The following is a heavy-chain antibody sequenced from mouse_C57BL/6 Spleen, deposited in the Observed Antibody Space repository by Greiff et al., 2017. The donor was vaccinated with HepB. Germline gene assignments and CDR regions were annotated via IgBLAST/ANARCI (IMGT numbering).Heavy chain of an antibody. Sequence: VQLKESGGGLVKPGGSLKLSCAASGFTFSSYAMSWVRQTPEKRLEWVATISDGGSYTYYPDNVKGRFTISRDNAKNNLYLQMSHLKSEDTAMYYCARDDPGAMDYWGQGTSVTVSS. CDR1: GFTFSSYA. J-gene: IGHJ4*01. V-gene: IGHV5-4*01. CDR2: ISDGGSYT. CDR3: ARDDPGAMDY.